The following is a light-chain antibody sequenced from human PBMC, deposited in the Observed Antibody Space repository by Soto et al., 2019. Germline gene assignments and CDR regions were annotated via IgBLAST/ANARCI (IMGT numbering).Light chain of an antibody. J-gene: IGKJ4*01. CDR2: GAS. CDR1: QDISTY. V-gene: IGKV1-9*01. Sequence: DIQLTQSPSFLSASVGDRVTITCRASQDISTYLAWYQQKPGKAPKLLIYGASTLQSGVPSRFSGSGSGTEFTLTISSLPPEDFATYYCQQLNSYPLTFGGGTKVEIK. CDR3: QQLNSYPLT.